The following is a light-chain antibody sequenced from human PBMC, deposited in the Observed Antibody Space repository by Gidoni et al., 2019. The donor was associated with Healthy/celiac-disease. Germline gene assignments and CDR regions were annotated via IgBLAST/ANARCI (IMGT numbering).Light chain of an antibody. CDR2: GAS. V-gene: IGKV3-15*01. CDR1: QSVSSN. Sequence: EIVMTQSPATLSVSPGERATLSCRASQSVSSNLAWYQQKPGQAPRLLIYGASTRATGIPARFSGSGSGTEFTLTISSLQSEDVAVYYCQQYNNWPSWTFGQXTKVEIK. CDR3: QQYNNWPSWT. J-gene: IGKJ1*01.